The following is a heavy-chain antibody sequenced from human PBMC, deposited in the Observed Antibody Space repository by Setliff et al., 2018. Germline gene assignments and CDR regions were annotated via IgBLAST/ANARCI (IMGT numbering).Heavy chain of an antibody. CDR2: INTNTGNP. D-gene: IGHD3-16*02. V-gene: IGHV7-4-1*02. CDR1: GYSFSTYA. Sequence: ASVKVSCKASGYSFSTYAMSWIRQAPGQGLEWMGWINTNTGNPSYAQGFTGRFVFSLDTSVSTAYLQISSLKPEDTAMYYCARASRFATIVWKGDYYMDVWGKGVVTVSS. CDR3: ARASRFATIVWKGDYYMDV. J-gene: IGHJ6*03.